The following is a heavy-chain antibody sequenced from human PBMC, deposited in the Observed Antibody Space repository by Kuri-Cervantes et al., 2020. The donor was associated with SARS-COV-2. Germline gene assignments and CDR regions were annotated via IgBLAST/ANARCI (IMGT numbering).Heavy chain of an antibody. V-gene: IGHV3-64D*08. D-gene: IGHD3-3*01. Sequence: GESLKISCSASGLTFSHYVMHWVRQAPGKGLEYVSAINNDGYYTYYTDSVKGRFLISRDNSKNTLYLQMSSLRAEDTAVYYCVKSLRFLEWLPLDYWGQGTLVTVSS. CDR2: INNDGYYT. CDR1: GLTFSHYV. J-gene: IGHJ4*02. CDR3: VKSLRFLEWLPLDY.